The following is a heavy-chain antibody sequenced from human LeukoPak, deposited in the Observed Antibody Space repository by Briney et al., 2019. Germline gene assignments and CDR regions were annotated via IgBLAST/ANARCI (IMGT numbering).Heavy chain of an antibody. CDR2: ISYDGSNK. D-gene: IGHD2-15*01. CDR1: GFTFSSYA. CDR3: ARDRGYCSGGSCPTSYYFDY. V-gene: IGHV3-30*04. Sequence: GGSLRLSCAASGFTFSSYAMHWVRQAPGKGLEWVAVISYDGSNKYYADSVKGRFTISRDNSKNTLYLQMNSLRAEDTAVYYCARDRGYCSGGSCPTSYYFDYWGQGTLVTVSS. J-gene: IGHJ4*02.